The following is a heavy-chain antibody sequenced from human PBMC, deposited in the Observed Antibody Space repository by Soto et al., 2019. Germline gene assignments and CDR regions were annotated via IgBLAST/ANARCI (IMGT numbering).Heavy chain of an antibody. CDR2: ISSSGSTI. D-gene: IGHD3-3*01. CDR3: ETGFLEWLLSRHGMDV. V-gene: IGHV3-48*03. Sequence: GGSLRLSCAASGFTFSSYEMNWVLQAPGNGLEWVSYISSSGSTIYYADSVKGRFTISRDNAKNSLYLQMNSLRAEDTDVYYCETGFLEWLLSRHGMDVWAQGTTVPVSS. J-gene: IGHJ6*02. CDR1: GFTFSSYE.